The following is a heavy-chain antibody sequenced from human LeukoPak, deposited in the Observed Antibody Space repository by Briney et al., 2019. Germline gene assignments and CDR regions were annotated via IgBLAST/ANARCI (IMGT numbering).Heavy chain of an antibody. Sequence: ASVKVSCKASGYTFTSYGISWERQAPGQGLEWMGWISAYNGDTNYAQKFQGRVTMSTDTSTNIAYMELRSLRFDDTAIYYCAKDWHILTGRNCFDPWGQGTLVTVSS. CDR2: ISAYNGDT. J-gene: IGHJ5*02. CDR3: AKDWHILTGRNCFDP. V-gene: IGHV1-18*01. CDR1: GYTFTSYG. D-gene: IGHD3-9*01.